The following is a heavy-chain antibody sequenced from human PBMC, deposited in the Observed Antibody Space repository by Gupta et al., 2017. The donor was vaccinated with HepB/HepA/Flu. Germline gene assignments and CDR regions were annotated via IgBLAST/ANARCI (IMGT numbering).Heavy chain of an antibody. V-gene: IGHV4-34*01. CDR3: ARVITMVRGIPYYRIDV. CDR1: GGSFSGYF. D-gene: IGHD3-10*01. J-gene: IGHJ6*02. Sequence: QVQLQQWGAGLLKPSETLSLTCAVYGGSFSGYFWSWIRQSPGKGLEWIGEINDRGSTNHNPSLKSRVTLSVDTSKKQLSLNVSSETAADSALYYCARVITMVRGIPYYRIDVWGQGTTVTVSS. CDR2: INDRGST.